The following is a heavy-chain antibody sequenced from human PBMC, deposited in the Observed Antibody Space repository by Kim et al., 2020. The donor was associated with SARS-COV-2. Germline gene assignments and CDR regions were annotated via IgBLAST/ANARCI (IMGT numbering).Heavy chain of an antibody. CDR3: ARDSHYYYYGMDV. Sequence: SETLSLTCAVSGGSISSSNWWSWVRQPPGKGLGWSGDIYNSRSNNYNPSLKRRVTISVDTSKNQFSLKLSSVTAADTAVYYCARDSHYYYYGMDVWGQGTTVTVSS. CDR1: GGSISSSNW. J-gene: IGHJ6*02. V-gene: IGHV4-4*02. CDR2: IYNSRSN.